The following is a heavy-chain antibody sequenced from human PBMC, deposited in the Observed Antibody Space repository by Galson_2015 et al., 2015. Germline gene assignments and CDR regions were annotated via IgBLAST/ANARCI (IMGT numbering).Heavy chain of an antibody. CDR3: ARRVVAATRVYAFDI. V-gene: IGHV5-51*01. Sequence: GAEVKKPGESLKISCKGSGYSFTSYWIGWVRQVPGKGLEWMGIIYPGDSDTRYSPSFQGQVTISADKSISTAYLQWSSLKASDTAMYYCARRVVAATRVYAFDIWGQGTMVTVSS. CDR2: IYPGDSDT. CDR1: GYSFTSYW. D-gene: IGHD2-15*01. J-gene: IGHJ3*02.